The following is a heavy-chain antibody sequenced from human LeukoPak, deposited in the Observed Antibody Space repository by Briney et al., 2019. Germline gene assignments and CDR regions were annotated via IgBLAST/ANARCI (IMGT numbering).Heavy chain of an antibody. D-gene: IGHD2-15*01. CDR1: GFTFSSYA. J-gene: IGHJ4*02. V-gene: IGHV3-23*01. Sequence: PGGSLGLSCAASGFTFSSYAMSWVRQAPGKGLEWVSAISCSGGSTYYADSVKGRFTISRDNSKNTLYLQMNSLRAEDTAVYFCAKPSCGGSCPATPFDYWGQGTLVTVSS. CDR3: AKPSCGGSCPATPFDY. CDR2: ISCSGGST.